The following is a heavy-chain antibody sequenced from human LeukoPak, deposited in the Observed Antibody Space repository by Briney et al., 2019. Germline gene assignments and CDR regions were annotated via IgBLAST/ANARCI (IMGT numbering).Heavy chain of an antibody. CDR1: GFIFSNYA. CDR2: IVGSGANT. D-gene: IGHD3-9*01. V-gene: IGHV3-23*01. CDR3: AKWGDYDVLTCYYDPDN. J-gene: IGHJ4*02. Sequence: PGGSLRLSCAASGFIFSNYAMSWARQAPGKGLEWVSAIVGSGANTYYADSVKGRFTISRDNPRNTLYLQMNSLRAEDTAVYYCAKWGDYDVLTCYYDPDNWGPGTLVNVSS.